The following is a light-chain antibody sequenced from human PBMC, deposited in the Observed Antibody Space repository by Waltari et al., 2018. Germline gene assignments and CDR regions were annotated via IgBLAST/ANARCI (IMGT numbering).Light chain of an antibody. Sequence: SYELTQPPSVSVSPGQPASITCSGDKLGDNSAVWYQQKPGQSPVLVIYQDSKRPSGIPERFSGSNSGNTATLTISGTQAMDEADYYCQAWDSSTASYVFGTGTKVTVL. CDR1: KLGDNS. CDR3: QAWDSSTASYV. CDR2: QDS. V-gene: IGLV3-1*01. J-gene: IGLJ1*01.